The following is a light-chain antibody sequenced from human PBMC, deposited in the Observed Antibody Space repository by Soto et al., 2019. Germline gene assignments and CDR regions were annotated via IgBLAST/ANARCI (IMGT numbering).Light chain of an antibody. CDR2: GAA. CDR1: QSVFSS. J-gene: IGKJ4*01. Sequence: EIVMTQSPATLSVSPGERATLSCRASQSVFSSLAWFQQKPGQAPRLLIYGAATRATGIPARFSGSGSGTEFTLTISSLQSEDFAIYYCQQRSAWPLTFGGGTRVEI. V-gene: IGKV3-15*01. CDR3: QQRSAWPLT.